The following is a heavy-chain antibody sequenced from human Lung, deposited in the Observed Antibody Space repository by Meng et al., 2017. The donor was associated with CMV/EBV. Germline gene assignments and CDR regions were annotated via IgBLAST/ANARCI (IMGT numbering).Heavy chain of an antibody. V-gene: IGHV1-2*02. CDR1: GYSFTGYY. J-gene: IGHJ5*02. CDR2: INPYSGAT. CDR3: ASSTSGVVIGILRRYNWFDP. Sequence: ASVKVSCKSSGYSFTGYYLHWVRQAPGQGLEWMGWINPYSGATKYAEKFQGRVTMTRNTSISTAYMELNTLRSDDTAVYYCASSTSGVVIGILRRYNWFDPWGHRTLVTISS. D-gene: IGHD2-21*01.